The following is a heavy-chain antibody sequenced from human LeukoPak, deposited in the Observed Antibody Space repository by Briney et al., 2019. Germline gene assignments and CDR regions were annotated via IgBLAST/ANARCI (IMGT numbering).Heavy chain of an antibody. J-gene: IGHJ4*02. D-gene: IGHD2-15*01. CDR1: GGSSNTSNYY. Sequence: SETLSLTCTVSGGSSNTSNYYWGWIRQPPGKGLERIGNIFYSGSTYYSPSLRSRVTISVDTSKNQFALKLSSVTAADTAVYYCASRQGGRRHFDYWGQGPLVTVPS. CDR2: IFYSGST. V-gene: IGHV4-39*06. CDR3: ASRQGGRRHFDY.